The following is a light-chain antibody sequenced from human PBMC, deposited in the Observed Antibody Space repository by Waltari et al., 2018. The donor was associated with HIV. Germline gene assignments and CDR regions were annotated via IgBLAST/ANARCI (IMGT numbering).Light chain of an antibody. Sequence: QSALTQPASVSGSPGQSITIPCPGTSRDVGGYNYLSWYQQHPGKAPKLMIYEVSNRPSGVSNRFSGSKSGNTASLTISGLQAEDEADYYCSSYTSSSTRVFGGGTKLTVL. V-gene: IGLV2-14*01. CDR1: SRDVGGYNY. J-gene: IGLJ3*02. CDR3: SSYTSSSTRV. CDR2: EVS.